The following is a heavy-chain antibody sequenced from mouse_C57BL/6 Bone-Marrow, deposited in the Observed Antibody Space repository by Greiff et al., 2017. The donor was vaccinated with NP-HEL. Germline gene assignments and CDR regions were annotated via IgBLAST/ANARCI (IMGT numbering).Heavy chain of an antibody. D-gene: IGHD2-4*01. V-gene: IGHV5-17*01. J-gene: IGHJ4*01. CDR1: GFTFSDYG. Sequence: EVQGVESGGSLVKPGGSLKLSCAASGFTFSDYGMHWVRQAPEKGLEWVAYISSGSSTIYYADTVKGRFTISRDNAKNTLFLQMTSLRSEYTAMDYGASHDYPYDRYDRGKGTSVTAAS. CDR3: ASHDYPYDRYD. CDR2: ISSGSSTI.